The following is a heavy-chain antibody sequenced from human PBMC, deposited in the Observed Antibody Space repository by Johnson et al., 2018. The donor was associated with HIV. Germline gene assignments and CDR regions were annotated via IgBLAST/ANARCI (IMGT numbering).Heavy chain of an antibody. CDR2: IKQDGSEK. CDR3: ARRGLANSFDI. V-gene: IGHV3-7*01. J-gene: IGHJ3*02. Sequence: MLLVESGGGLVQPGGSLRLSCAASGFTFSSYWMSWVRQAPGKGLEWVANIKQDGSEKYYVDSVKGRFTISRDNAKSSVYLQMNSLRAEDTAVYYCARRGLANSFDIWGQGTMVTVSS. D-gene: IGHD3-10*01. CDR1: GFTFSSYW.